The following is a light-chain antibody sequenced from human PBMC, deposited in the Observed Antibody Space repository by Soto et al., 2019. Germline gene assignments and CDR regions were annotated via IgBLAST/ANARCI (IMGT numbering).Light chain of an antibody. CDR1: SSDFGSYNR. CDR3: GSYTSSNTLV. CDR2: EVT. Sequence: QSALTQPPSVSGSPGQSVTISCTGTSSDFGSYNRVSWYQRPPGTGPKLVIYEVTYRPSGVSNRFSGSKSGNTASLTISGLQAEDEADYFCGSYTSSNTLVFGTWTKLPVL. V-gene: IGLV2-18*02. J-gene: IGLJ1*01.